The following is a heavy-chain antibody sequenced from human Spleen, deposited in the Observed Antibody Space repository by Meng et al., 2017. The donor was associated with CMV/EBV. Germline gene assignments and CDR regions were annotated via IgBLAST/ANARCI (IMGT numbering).Heavy chain of an antibody. Sequence: GESLKISCAASGFTVSLHYMSWVRQAPGKGLEWVSVIYSGGTTHYVDSVKGRFTISRDNSKNTPYLQLNRLKPEDTAVYYCTRGPISNMAQRAFDVWGQGTMVTVSS. J-gene: IGHJ3*01. CDR1: GFTVSLHY. V-gene: IGHV3-66*02. CDR2: IYSGGTT. CDR3: TRGPISNMAQRAFDV. D-gene: IGHD2/OR15-2a*01.